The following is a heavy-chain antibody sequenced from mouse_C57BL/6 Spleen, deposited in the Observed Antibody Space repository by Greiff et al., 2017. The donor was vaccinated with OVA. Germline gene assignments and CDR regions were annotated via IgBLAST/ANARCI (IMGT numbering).Heavy chain of an antibody. CDR3: ARSRGIYYGYDGGFAY. Sequence: QVQLKQPGTELVKPGASVKLSCKASGYTFTSYWMHWVKQRPGQGLEWIGNINPSNGGTNYNEKFKSKATLTVDKSSSTAYMQLSSLTSEDSAVYYCARSRGIYYGYDGGFAYWGQGTLVTVSA. CDR1: GYTFTSYW. D-gene: IGHD2-2*01. V-gene: IGHV1-53*01. CDR2: INPSNGGT. J-gene: IGHJ3*01.